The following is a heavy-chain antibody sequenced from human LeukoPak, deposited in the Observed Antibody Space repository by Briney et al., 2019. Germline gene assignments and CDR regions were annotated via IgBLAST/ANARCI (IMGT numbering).Heavy chain of an antibody. V-gene: IGHV3-23*01. D-gene: IGHD3-22*01. CDR3: AKEGYYYGGSGYYLFEY. CDR1: GFTFSNYA. J-gene: IGHJ4*02. CDR2: IGDSGDNT. Sequence: GGSLRLSCAASGFTFSNYATNWIRQAPGKGLEWVSGIGDSGDNTYYADSVKGRFTISRDNSKNTLYLQMASLRAEDTAVYYCAKEGYYYGGSGYYLFEYWGQGTLVTVPS.